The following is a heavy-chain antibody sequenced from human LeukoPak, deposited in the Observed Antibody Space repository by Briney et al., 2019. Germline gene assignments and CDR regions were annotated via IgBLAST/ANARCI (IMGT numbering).Heavy chain of an antibody. J-gene: IGHJ5*02. CDR1: GFTFSSYA. CDR3: AKDIAVAGSPWFDP. V-gene: IGHV3-23*01. CDR2: ISGSGGST. D-gene: IGHD6-19*01. Sequence: TGGSLRLPCAASGFTFSSYAMSWVRQAPGKGLEWVSAISGSGGSTYYADSVKGRFTISRDNSKNTLYLQMNSLRAEDTAVYYCAKDIAVAGSPWFDPWGQGTLVTVSS.